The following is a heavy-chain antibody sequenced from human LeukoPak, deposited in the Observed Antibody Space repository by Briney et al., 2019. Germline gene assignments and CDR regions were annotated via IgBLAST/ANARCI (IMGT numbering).Heavy chain of an antibody. D-gene: IGHD3-10*01. Sequence: SQTLSLTCAVSGGSISSGGYSWSWIRQPPGKGLEWIGYIYHSGSTYYNPSLKSRVTISVDTSKNQFSLKLSSVTAADTAVYYCARQREYYGSGSWGRYYFDYWGQGTLVTVSS. J-gene: IGHJ4*02. CDR3: ARQREYYGSGSWGRYYFDY. CDR1: GGSISSGGYS. V-gene: IGHV4-30-2*01. CDR2: IYHSGST.